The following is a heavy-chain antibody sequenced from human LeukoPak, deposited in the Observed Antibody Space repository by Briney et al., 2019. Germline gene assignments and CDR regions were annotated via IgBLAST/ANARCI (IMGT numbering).Heavy chain of an antibody. CDR3: AGPWIQLWLAYYGMDV. CDR2: MNPNSGNT. D-gene: IGHD5-18*01. V-gene: IGHV1-8*01. J-gene: IGHJ6*02. CDR1: GYTFTSYD. Sequence: ASVKVSCKASGYTFTSYDINWVRQATGQGLEWMGWMNPNSGNTGYAQKFQGRVTMTRNTSISTAYMELSSLRSEDTAVYYCAGPWIQLWLAYYGMDVWGQGTTVTVSS.